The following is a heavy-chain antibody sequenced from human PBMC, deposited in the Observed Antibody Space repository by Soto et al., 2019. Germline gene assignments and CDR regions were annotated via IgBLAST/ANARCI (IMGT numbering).Heavy chain of an antibody. D-gene: IGHD3-3*01. V-gene: IGHV4-31*03. CDR3: ARDFCSGPCLTLGFDP. J-gene: IGHJ5*02. Sequence: SETLSLTCTVSGGSISSGGYYWSWIRQHPGKGLEWIGYIYYSGSTYYNPSLKSRVTISVDTSKNQFSLKLSSVTAADTAVYYCARDFCSGPCLTLGFDPWGQGTLVTVSS. CDR1: GGSISSGGYY. CDR2: IYYSGST.